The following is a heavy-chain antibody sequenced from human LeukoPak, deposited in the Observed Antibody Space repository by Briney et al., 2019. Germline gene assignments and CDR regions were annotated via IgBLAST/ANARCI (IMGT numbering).Heavy chain of an antibody. J-gene: IGHJ4*02. CDR3: ALHSSGYYGY. Sequence: GGSLSLSCAASRFTFNSYWMNWVRQAPGKGLEWVAIIKYDGSVKYYVDSVRGRFTISRDNARNSLYLQMNSLRAEDTAVYYCALHSSGYYGYWGQGTLVTVSS. V-gene: IGHV3-7*03. CDR2: IKYDGSVK. CDR1: RFTFNSYW. D-gene: IGHD3-22*01.